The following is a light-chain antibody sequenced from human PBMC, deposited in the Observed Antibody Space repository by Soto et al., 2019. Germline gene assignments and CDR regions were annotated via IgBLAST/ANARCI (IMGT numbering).Light chain of an antibody. J-gene: IGLJ1*01. CDR1: RYNIGTNT. CDR2: SND. CDR3: AAWDDSLHGYV. V-gene: IGLV1-44*01. Sequence: QSVLTQPPSASGTPGQRVTISCSGSRYNIGTNTVNWYQQLPGTAPKVLIYSNDQRPSGVPDRFSGSKSGTSASLAISGLQSEDGAAYYCAAWDDSLHGYVFGVGTKVTVL.